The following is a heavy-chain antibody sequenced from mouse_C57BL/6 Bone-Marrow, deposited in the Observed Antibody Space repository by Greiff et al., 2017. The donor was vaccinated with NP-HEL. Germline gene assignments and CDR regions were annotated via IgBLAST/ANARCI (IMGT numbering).Heavy chain of an antibody. V-gene: IGHV5-4*01. CDR2: ISDGGSYT. CDR3: ARDRTYYGSSHWYFDV. Sequence: EVKLVESGGGLVKPGGSLKLSCAASGFTFSSYAMSWVRQTPEKRLEWVATISDGGSYTYYPDNVKGRFTISRDNAKNNLYLQMSHLKSEDTAMYYCARDRTYYGSSHWYFDVWGTGTTVTVSS. J-gene: IGHJ1*03. CDR1: GFTFSSYA. D-gene: IGHD1-1*01.